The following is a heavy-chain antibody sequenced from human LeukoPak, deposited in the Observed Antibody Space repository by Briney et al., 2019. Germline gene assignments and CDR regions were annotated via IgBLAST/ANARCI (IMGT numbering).Heavy chain of an antibody. CDR1: GGSLSGSY. V-gene: IGHV4-34*01. J-gene: IGHJ4*02. CDR2: INHSGST. CDR3: ARRGVEAAAGTQFGY. D-gene: IGHD6-13*01. Sequence: SETLSLTCAVYGGSLSGSYWSWIRQPPGKGLEWIGEINHSGSTNYNPSLKSRVTISVDTSKNQFSLKLSSVTAADTAVYYCARRGVEAAAGTQFGYWGQGTLVTVSS.